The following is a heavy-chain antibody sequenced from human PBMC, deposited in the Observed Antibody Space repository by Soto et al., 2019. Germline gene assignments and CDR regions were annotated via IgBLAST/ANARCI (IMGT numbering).Heavy chain of an antibody. CDR2: ISSGSSSI. V-gene: IGHV3-48*02. D-gene: IGHD3-10*01. Sequence: EVQLVESGGGLVQPGGSLRLSCAASGFTFSSHSMNWVRQAPGTGLEWVSYISSGSSSIYYADSVKGRFTISRDNAKNSLFLQMNSLRDEDTAVYYCARDPYYCSGTPGGFDPWGQGTLVTVSS. CDR3: ARDPYYCSGTPGGFDP. CDR1: GFTFSSHS. J-gene: IGHJ5*02.